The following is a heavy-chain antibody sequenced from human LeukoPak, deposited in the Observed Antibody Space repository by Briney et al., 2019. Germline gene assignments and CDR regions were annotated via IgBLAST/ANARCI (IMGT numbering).Heavy chain of an antibody. J-gene: IGHJ6*02. CDR3: TVEYGSGSNGRFYYGMDV. CDR2: ISGSGGST. CDR1: GFTFSSYA. V-gene: IGHV3-23*01. Sequence: PGGSLRLSCAASGFTFSSYAMSWVRQAPGKGLEWVSAISGSGGSTYYADSVKGRFTISRDNSKNTLYLQMNSLKTEDTAVYYCTVEYGSGSNGRFYYGMDVWGQGTTVTVSS. D-gene: IGHD3-10*01.